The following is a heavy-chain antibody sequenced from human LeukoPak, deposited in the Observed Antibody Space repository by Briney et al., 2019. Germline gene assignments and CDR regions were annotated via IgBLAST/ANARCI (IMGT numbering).Heavy chain of an antibody. V-gene: IGHV4-34*01. CDR2: INHSGST. CDR3: ARGAPRYCSSTSCYKGARNWFDP. Sequence: SETLSLTCAVYGGSFSGYYWSWIRQPPGKGLEWIGEINHSGSTNYNPSLKSRVTISVDTSKNQFSLKLSSVTAADTAEYYCARGAPRYCSSTSCYKGARNWFDPWGQGTLVTVSS. J-gene: IGHJ5*02. CDR1: GGSFSGYY. D-gene: IGHD2-2*02.